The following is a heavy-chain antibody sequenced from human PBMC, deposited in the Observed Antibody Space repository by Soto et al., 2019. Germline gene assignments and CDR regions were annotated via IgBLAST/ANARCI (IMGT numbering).Heavy chain of an antibody. J-gene: IGHJ5*02. CDR1: GCSISSYY. Sequence: PSETLSLTCTVSGCSISSYYWSWIRQPPGKGLEWIGYIYYSGSTNYNPALKSRVTISVDTSKNQFSLKLSSVTAADTAVYYCARDSWGLELNRFDPWGQGTLVTVSS. CDR2: IYYSGST. CDR3: ARDSWGLELNRFDP. D-gene: IGHD1-7*01. V-gene: IGHV4-59*01.